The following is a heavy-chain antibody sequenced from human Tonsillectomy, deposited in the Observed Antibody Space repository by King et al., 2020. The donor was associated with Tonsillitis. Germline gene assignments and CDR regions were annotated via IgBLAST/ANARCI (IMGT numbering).Heavy chain of an antibody. Sequence: EVQLVESGGGSVQPGGSLRLSCAASGFTFSNYAMNWVRQAPGKGLEWGSGVSGSGGSTYYADSVKGRFTVSRENSKNTLFLQMNSPRAADTAVYYCAKDLMTTVTSLNSAAIDHWGQGTLVTVSS. V-gene: IGHV3-23*04. CDR1: GFTFSNYA. D-gene: IGHD4-11*01. CDR2: VSGSGGST. J-gene: IGHJ4*02. CDR3: AKDLMTTVTSLNSAAIDH.